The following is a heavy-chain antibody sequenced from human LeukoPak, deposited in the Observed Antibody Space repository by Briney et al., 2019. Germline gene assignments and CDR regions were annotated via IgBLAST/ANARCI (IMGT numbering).Heavy chain of an antibody. CDR1: GFTFSSYW. V-gene: IGHV3-74*01. J-gene: IGHJ4*02. D-gene: IGHD1-26*01. Sequence: PGGSLRLSCAASGFTFSSYWMHWVRQAPGKGLVWASRINSDGSSTSYADSVKGRFTISRDNAKNTLYLQMNSLRAEDTAVYYCVRGALNFRYLPSGFDYWGQGTLVTVSS. CDR2: INSDGSST. CDR3: VRGALNFRYLPSGFDY.